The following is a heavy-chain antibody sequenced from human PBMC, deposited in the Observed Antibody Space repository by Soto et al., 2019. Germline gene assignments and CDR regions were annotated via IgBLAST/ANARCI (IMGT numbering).Heavy chain of an antibody. CDR1: GTTITFGGYS. J-gene: IGHJ4*02. CDR3: ARGGGSDSFDY. CDR2: INHLETT. D-gene: IGHD1-26*01. Sequence: TLSLTCTVSGTTITFGGYSWSWIRQTPGKGLEWIGYINHLETTFYNPSFESRLTLSIDRAKNQFSLKLHSMSAADRAVYFCARGGGSDSFDYWGQGILVTVSS. V-gene: IGHV4-30-2*01.